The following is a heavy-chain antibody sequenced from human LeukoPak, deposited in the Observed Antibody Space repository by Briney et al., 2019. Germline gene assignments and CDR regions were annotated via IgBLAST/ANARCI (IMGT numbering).Heavy chain of an antibody. CDR3: ARAAGMRGYFDY. D-gene: IGHD3-10*01. CDR2: IYHSGST. Sequence: PSETLSLTCAVSGGSISSGGYSWSWIRQPPGKGLEWIGYIYHSGSTYYNPSLKSRVTISVDRPKNQFSLKLSSVTAADTAVYYCARAAGMRGYFDYWGQGTLVTVSS. CDR1: GGSISSGGYS. V-gene: IGHV4-30-2*01. J-gene: IGHJ4*02.